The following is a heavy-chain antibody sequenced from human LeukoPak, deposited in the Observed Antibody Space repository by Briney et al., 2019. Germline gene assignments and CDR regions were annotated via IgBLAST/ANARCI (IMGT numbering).Heavy chain of an antibody. V-gene: IGHV3-64*01. J-gene: IGHJ6*03. D-gene: IGHD5-24*01. CDR1: GFTFSSYA. Sequence: GGSLRLSCAASGFTFSSYAMHWVRQAPGKGLEYVSAIGSNGGSTYYANSVKGRFTISRDNAKNSLYLQMNSLRAEDTALYYCATGGGDGYNYDYYYLDAWGKGTTVTVSS. CDR3: ATGGGDGYNYDYYYLDA. CDR2: IGSNGGST.